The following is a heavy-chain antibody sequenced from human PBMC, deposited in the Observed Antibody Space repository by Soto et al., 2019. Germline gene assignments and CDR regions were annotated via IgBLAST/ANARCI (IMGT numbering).Heavy chain of an antibody. CDR2: VHHSGRSGST. V-gene: IGHV4-4*02. CDR3: AITTRAFCTPDI. J-gene: IGHJ3*02. CDR1: SGSITNDDW. D-gene: IGHD2-2*01. Sequence: QVQLQEPGPGLVEPSETLSLTCAVSSGSITNDDWWTWVRQSPGKGLEWIGEVHHSGRSGSTNYNPYLRSRASISLDKSKTQVSLRLSSVTAADTAVYYCAITTRAFCTPDIWGQGTTVTVSS.